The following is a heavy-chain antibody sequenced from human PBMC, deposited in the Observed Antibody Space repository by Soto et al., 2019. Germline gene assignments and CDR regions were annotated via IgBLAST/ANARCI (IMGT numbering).Heavy chain of an antibody. CDR2: ISYDGSNK. J-gene: IGHJ4*02. CDR3: AKDPLNWNYYFDY. D-gene: IGHD1-7*01. V-gene: IGHV3-30*18. CDR1: GFTFSSYG. Sequence: PGGSLRLSCAASGFTFSSYGMHWVRQAPGKGLEWVAVISYDGSNKYYADSVKGRFTISRDNSKNTLYLQMNSLRAEDTAVYYCAKDPLNWNYYFDYWGQGTLVTVSS.